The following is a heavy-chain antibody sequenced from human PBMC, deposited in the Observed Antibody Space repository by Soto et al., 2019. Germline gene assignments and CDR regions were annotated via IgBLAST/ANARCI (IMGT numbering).Heavy chain of an antibody. D-gene: IGHD4-17*01. Sequence: SQTHPLSYTVSGGNIGNVGDCWSWIRQHPGKGLEWIGYIYYSGSTYYNPSLKSRVTISVDTSKNQFSLKLSSVTAADTAVYYCARAADYGDYASTWFDPWGQGTLVTVSS. V-gene: IGHV4-31*03. J-gene: IGHJ5*02. CDR1: GGNIGNVGDC. CDR3: ARAADYGDYASTWFDP. CDR2: IYYSGST.